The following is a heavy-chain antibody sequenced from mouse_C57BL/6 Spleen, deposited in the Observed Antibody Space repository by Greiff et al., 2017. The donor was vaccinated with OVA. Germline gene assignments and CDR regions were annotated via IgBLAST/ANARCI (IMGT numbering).Heavy chain of an antibody. V-gene: IGHV14-4*01. J-gene: IGHJ2*01. CDR1: GFNIKDDY. CDR3: TTGYVSSPFDY. Sequence: EVQLQESGAELVRPGASVKLSCTASGFNIKDDYMHWVKQRPEQGLEWIGWIDPANGDTEYASKFQGKATITADTYSNTAYLQLSSLTSEDTAVYYCTTGYVSSPFDYWGQGTTLTVSS. D-gene: IGHD1-1*01. CDR2: IDPANGDT.